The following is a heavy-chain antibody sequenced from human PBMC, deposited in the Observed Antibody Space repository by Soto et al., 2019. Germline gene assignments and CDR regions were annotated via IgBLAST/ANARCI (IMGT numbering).Heavy chain of an antibody. CDR1: GGTFSSYA. V-gene: IGHV1-69*13. Sequence: SGKVSCKASGGTFSSYAISWVRQAPGQGLEWMGGIIPIFGTANYAQKFQGRVTITADESTSTAYMELSSLRSEDTAVYHCARVDRLKHCSSTSCYTANYYYGMDVWGQGTTVTVSS. CDR2: IIPIFGTA. J-gene: IGHJ6*02. CDR3: ARVDRLKHCSSTSCYTANYYYGMDV. D-gene: IGHD2-2*02.